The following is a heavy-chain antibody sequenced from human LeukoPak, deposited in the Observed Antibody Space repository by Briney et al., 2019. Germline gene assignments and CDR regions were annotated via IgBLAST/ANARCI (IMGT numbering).Heavy chain of an antibody. CDR2: ISSDGNKK. CDR1: GFNFSTYA. Sequence: GGSLRLSCAGSGFNFSTYAIHWVRRAPGKGLEWVAVISSDGNKKEYADSVKGRFTVSRDNSKNTLYLQVSSMRAEDTSLYYCARGNFYTAATIEDYWGQGTLVTVSS. CDR3: ARGNFYTAATIEDY. V-gene: IGHV3-30-3*01. J-gene: IGHJ4*02. D-gene: IGHD5-18*01.